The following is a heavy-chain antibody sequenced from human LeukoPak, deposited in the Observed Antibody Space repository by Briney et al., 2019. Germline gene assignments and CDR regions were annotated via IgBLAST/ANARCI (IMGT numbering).Heavy chain of an antibody. CDR1: GFTFSRYS. CDR3: ASFRDYSNCN. J-gene: IGHJ4*02. CDR2: ISSRSSYI. V-gene: IGHV3-21*01. Sequence: GGSLRLSCAASGFTFSRYSMNWVRQAPGKGLEWVSFISSRSSYIYYADSVKGRFTISRDNANNSLYLHMNSLRAEDTAVYYCASFRDYSNCNWGQGTLVTVSS. D-gene: IGHD4-11*01.